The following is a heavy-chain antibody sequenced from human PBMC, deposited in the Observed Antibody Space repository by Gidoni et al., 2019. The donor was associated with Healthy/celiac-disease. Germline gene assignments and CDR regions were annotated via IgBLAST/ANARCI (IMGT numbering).Heavy chain of an antibody. V-gene: IGHV3-48*04. CDR1: GFNVRSYS. CDR2: ISTSSSTI. J-gene: IGHJ4*02. D-gene: IGHD3-22*01. CDR3: ARDRYYYDSSGYTLYFDY. Sequence: EVQLVESGGGLVQPGGSLRLSGGASGFNVRSYSMNWVRQAPGKGLEWVSYISTSSSTIYDADSVKGRFTISRDNAKNSLYLQMNSLRAEDTAVYYCARDRYYYDSSGYTLYFDYWGQGTLVTVSS.